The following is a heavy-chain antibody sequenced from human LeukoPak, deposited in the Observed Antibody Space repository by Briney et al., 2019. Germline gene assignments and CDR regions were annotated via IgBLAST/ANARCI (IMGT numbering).Heavy chain of an antibody. V-gene: IGHV3-23*01. Sequence: GGSLRISCAASGFSFRSYAMSWVRQAPGKGLEWVSAIRGSGTNTYYADSVKGRFSISRDNSKNTLYLQMNSLRAEDTAVYYCARDGGGSYSHDAFDIWGQGTMVTVSS. CDR2: IRGSGTNT. J-gene: IGHJ3*02. CDR3: ARDGGGSYSHDAFDI. CDR1: GFSFRSYA. D-gene: IGHD1-26*01.